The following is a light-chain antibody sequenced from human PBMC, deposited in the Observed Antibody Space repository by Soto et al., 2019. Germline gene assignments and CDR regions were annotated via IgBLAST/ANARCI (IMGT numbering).Light chain of an antibody. Sequence: ETVMTQSAATLSVSPGERATLSCRASQSVSSNLAWYQQKPGQAPRLLIYGASTRVTGIPARFSGSGSGTEFTLTISSLQSEDFAVSYCQQYKNWPRTFGQGTKVEIK. CDR1: QSVSSN. J-gene: IGKJ1*01. CDR3: QQYKNWPRT. V-gene: IGKV3-15*01. CDR2: GAS.